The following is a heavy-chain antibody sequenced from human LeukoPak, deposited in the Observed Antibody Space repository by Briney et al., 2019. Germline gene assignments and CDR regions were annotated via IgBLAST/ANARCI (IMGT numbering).Heavy chain of an antibody. CDR1: GYTFTSCD. J-gene: IGHJ4*02. V-gene: IGHV1-8*01. CDR2: MNPNSGNT. Sequence: SVKVSCKASGYTFTSCDINWVRQATGQGLEWMGWMNPNSGNTGYGQSFQGRITMTRDISIGTAYMELSNLTSEDTAIYYCTRGSRGRRDNWGQGTLVTVSA. CDR3: TRGSRGRRDN.